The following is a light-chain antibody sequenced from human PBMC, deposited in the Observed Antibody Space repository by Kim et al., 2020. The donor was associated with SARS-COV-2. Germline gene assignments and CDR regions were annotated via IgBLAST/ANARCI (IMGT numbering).Light chain of an antibody. Sequence: ASVGDRVTVTCRASRGITQSLAWYQQRPRKAPKLLLYGASRLERGVPSTFSGGGSGTNFTLTISSLQAEDFATYYCQQYYTAPLTFGRGTKVDIK. CDR2: GAS. J-gene: IGKJ4*01. CDR1: RGITQS. V-gene: IGKV1-NL1*01. CDR3: QQYYTAPLT.